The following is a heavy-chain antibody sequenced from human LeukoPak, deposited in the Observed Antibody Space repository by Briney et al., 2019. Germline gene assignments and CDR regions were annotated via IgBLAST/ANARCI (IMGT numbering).Heavy chain of an antibody. V-gene: IGHV4-38-2*02. CDR1: GYSISSGYY. J-gene: IGHJ4*02. CDR3: ARGEDFFDY. Sequence: SETLSLTCTVSGYSISSGYYWGWIRQPPGKGLEWIGSIYHSGSTYYNPSLRGRVTISVDRSKNQFSLKLNSVTAADTALYYCARGEDFFDYWGQGTLVTVSS. CDR2: IYHSGST.